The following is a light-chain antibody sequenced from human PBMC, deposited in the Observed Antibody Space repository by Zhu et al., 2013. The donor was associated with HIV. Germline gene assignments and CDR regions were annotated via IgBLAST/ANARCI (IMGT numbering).Light chain of an antibody. Sequence: DTQMTQIPSSLSASVGDSVTITCRASQDINHYVAWYRQKPGDRPKLLLYGASNLQSGVPSRFSGSDSGITFTLTITDLQPEDTGTYYCHTYGSFTHIFGRGPGW. CDR2: GAS. CDR3: HTYGSFTHI. V-gene: IGKV1-27*01. CDR1: QDINHY. J-gene: IGKJ2*01.